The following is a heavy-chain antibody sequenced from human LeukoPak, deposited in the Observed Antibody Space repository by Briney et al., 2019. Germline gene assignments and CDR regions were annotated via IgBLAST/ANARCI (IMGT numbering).Heavy chain of an antibody. D-gene: IGHD6-13*01. CDR3: ARGSIAAPGTLDY. CDR2: ISGSGGST. V-gene: IGHV3-23*01. CDR1: GFTFTTYA. J-gene: IGHJ4*02. Sequence: GGSLRLSCAASGFTFTTYAMSWVRQAPGRGLEWVSAISGSGGSTYYADSVKGRFTISRDNSKNTLYLQMNSLRAEDTAVYFCARGSIAAPGTLDYWGQGTLVTVSS.